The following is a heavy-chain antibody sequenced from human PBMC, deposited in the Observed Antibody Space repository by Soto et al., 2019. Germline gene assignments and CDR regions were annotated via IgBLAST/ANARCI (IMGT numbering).Heavy chain of an antibody. CDR1: GGSITSSSYY. CDR3: ASQGIAVTSDFQH. CDR2: IHYTGRT. Sequence: SETLSLTCSVSGGSITSSSYYWGWIRQPPGKGLEWIGSIHYTGRTYYNPSLKSRVTISVDTSKSQLPVNLNSVTAADTAIYYCASQGIAVTSDFQHWGQGTLVTVSS. D-gene: IGHD6-19*01. V-gene: IGHV4-39*01. J-gene: IGHJ1*01.